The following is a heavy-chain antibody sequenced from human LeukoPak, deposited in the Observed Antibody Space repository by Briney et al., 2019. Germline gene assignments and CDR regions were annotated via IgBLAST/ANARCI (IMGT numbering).Heavy chain of an antibody. CDR3: ARDLGYSYGRPFDY. Sequence: PGGSLRLSCAASGFTFSSYGMHWVRQAPGKGLEWVALIWFDGSNKYYADSVQGRFTISRDNSKNTLYLQMNSLRAEDTAVYYCARDLGYSYGRPFDYWGQGTLVTVSS. CDR1: GFTFSSYG. D-gene: IGHD5-18*01. V-gene: IGHV3-33*08. J-gene: IGHJ4*02. CDR2: IWFDGSNK.